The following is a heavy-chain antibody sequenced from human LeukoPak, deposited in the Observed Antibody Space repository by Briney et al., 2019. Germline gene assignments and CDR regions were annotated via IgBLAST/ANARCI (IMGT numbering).Heavy chain of an antibody. CDR3: ARWSGTRSDY. CDR2: IYYSGST. Sequence: SETLSLTCTVSGGSISSYYWSWIRQPPGKGLEWIGYIYYSGSTNYSPSLKSRVTISVDTSKNQFSLKLSSVTAADTAVYYCARWSGTRSDYWGQGTLVTVSS. D-gene: IGHD1-7*01. CDR1: GGSISSYY. J-gene: IGHJ4*02. V-gene: IGHV4-59*01.